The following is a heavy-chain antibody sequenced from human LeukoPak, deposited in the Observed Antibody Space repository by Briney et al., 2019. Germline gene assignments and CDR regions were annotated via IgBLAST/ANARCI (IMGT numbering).Heavy chain of an antibody. Sequence: PSETLSLTCTVSGGSISSYYWSWIRQPAGKGLEWIGRIYTSGSTNYNPSLKSRVTISVDTSKNQFSLKLSSVTAADTAVYYCARYPIPGDNSKAYAFDIWGQGTMVTVSS. D-gene: IGHD1-1*01. CDR1: GGSISSYY. CDR3: ARYPIPGDNSKAYAFDI. V-gene: IGHV4-4*07. CDR2: IYTSGST. J-gene: IGHJ3*02.